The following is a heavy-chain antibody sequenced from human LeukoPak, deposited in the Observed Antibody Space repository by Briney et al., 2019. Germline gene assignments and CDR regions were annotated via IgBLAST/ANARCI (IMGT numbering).Heavy chain of an antibody. J-gene: IGHJ4*02. CDR1: GGSISSYY. Sequence: SETLSLTCTVSGGSISSYYWSWIRQPPGKGLEWIGYIYYSGSTKYNPSLKSRVTISIDTSKNQFSLNLSSVTAADTAVYYCARDRASDFDNWGQGTLVTVSS. CDR3: ARDRASDFDN. V-gene: IGHV4-59*12. D-gene: IGHD3-16*01. CDR2: IYYSGST.